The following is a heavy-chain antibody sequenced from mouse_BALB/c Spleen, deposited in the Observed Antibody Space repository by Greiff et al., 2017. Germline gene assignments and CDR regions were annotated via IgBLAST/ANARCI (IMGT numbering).Heavy chain of an antibody. J-gene: IGHJ3*01. V-gene: IGHV5-4*02. CDR1: GFTFSDYY. CDR2: ISDGGSYT. CDR3: ARDRGLRRTWFAY. D-gene: IGHD2-4*01. Sequence: EVNVVESGGGLVKPGGSLKLSCAASGFTFSDYYMYWVRQTPEKRLEWVATISDGGSYTYYPDSVKGRFTISRDNAKNNLYLQMSSLKSEDTAMYYCARDRGLRRTWFAYWGQGTLVTVSA.